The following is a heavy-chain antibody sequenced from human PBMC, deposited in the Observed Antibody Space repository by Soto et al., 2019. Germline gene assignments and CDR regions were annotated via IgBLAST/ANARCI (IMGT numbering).Heavy chain of an antibody. CDR2: IIPIFGTA. CDR1: GGTFSSYA. J-gene: IGHJ4*02. CDR3: ERFPTTSSSWYYFDY. Sequence: QVQLVQSGAEVKKPGSSVKVSCKASGGTFSSYAISWVRQAPGQGLEWMGGIIPIFGTANYAQKFQGRVTITADDYTSTDYMELSSLRSEDTAVYYCERFPTTSSSWYYFDYWGQGTLVTVSS. V-gene: IGHV1-69*01. D-gene: IGHD6-13*01.